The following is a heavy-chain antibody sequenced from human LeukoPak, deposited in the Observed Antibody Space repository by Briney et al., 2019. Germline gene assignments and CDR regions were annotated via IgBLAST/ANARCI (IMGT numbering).Heavy chain of an antibody. D-gene: IGHD5-18*01. CDR1: GFTFSNYA. CDR3: AKGQVWLRGYFDY. J-gene: IGHJ4*02. Sequence: PEGSLRLSCAASGFTFSNYAMSWVRQAPGKGLEWVSGISGSGGSTYYADSVKGRFTISRDNSKNTLYLQMNSLRAEDTAVFYCAKGQVWLRGYFDYWGQGTLVTVSS. CDR2: ISGSGGST. V-gene: IGHV3-23*01.